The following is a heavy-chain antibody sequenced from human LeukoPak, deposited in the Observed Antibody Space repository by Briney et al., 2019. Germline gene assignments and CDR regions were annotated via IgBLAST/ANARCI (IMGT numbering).Heavy chain of an antibody. J-gene: IGHJ4*02. D-gene: IGHD6-6*01. CDR2: INPNTGGT. V-gene: IGHV1-2*02. Sequence: ASVKVSCKASGYTFTGYYMHWVRQAPGQGFEWMGWINPNTGGTNYAQNFQGRVTMTRDTSISTAYMELSGLRSDDTAVCYCASYPRYSSSPPFDYWGQGTLVTVSS. CDR1: GYTFTGYY. CDR3: ASYPRYSSSPPFDY.